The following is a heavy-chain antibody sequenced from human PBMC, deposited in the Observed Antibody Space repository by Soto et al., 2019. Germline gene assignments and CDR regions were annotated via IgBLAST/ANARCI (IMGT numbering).Heavy chain of an antibody. CDR3: ARSIGSSSFYFDF. CDR1: GGTFSDYA. Sequence: ASVKVSCKASGGTFSDYAVSWLRQAPGQGLEWMGGLIPIFGTTSYPQKFQGRVTITADDFSRTAYMELTRLTSEDTAVYFCARSIGSSSFYFDFWGHGTLVTVLL. J-gene: IGHJ4*03. CDR2: LIPIFGTT. D-gene: IGHD6-6*01. V-gene: IGHV1-69*13.